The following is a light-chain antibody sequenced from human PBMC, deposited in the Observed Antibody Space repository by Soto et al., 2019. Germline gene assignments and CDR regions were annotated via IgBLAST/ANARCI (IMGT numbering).Light chain of an antibody. V-gene: IGLV1-44*01. CDR3: AAWDDSLKGVV. CDR2: GNN. CDR1: NSNSGSNA. Sequence: QAVVTQPPSASGTPGQGVAISCSGSNSNSGSNAVNWYQQLPGTAPKRLISGNNQRPSGVPDRFSGSKSGTSAFLAISGLQSEDEADYYCAAWDDSLKGVVFGGGTKLTVL. J-gene: IGLJ2*01.